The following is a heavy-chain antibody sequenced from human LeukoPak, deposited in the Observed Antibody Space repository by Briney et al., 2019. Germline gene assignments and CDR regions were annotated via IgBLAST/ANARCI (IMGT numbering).Heavy chain of an antibody. D-gene: IGHD3-10*01. CDR1: GGSIRSYY. CDR3: ASRSGSFSDALDI. CDR2: IHYSEST. V-gene: IGHV4-59*08. J-gene: IGHJ3*02. Sequence: SETLSLTCTVSGGSIRSYYWGWIRQPPGKGLEWIGYIHYSESTKYNPSLKSRVTMSVDTSKNQFSLKLSSVTAADTAAYYCASRSGSFSDALDIWGQGTLVTVSS.